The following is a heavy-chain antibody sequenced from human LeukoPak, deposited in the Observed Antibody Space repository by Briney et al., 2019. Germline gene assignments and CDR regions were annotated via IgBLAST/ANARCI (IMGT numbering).Heavy chain of an antibody. V-gene: IGHV4-59*01. J-gene: IGHJ4*02. CDR3: ARVSAPGGTRPFDY. CDR2: IYSSGTT. CDR1: GGSINNYY. Sequence: SETLSLTCTVSGGSINNYYWNWIRQPPGKGLEWIGFIYSSGTTNYNPSLKSRLSFSIDTSKNQFSLKLTSMTAADTAVYYCARVSAPGGTRPFDYWGQGTLVTVSS. D-gene: IGHD2-15*01.